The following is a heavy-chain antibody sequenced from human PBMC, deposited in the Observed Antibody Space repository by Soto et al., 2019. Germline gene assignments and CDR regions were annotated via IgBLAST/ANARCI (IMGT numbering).Heavy chain of an antibody. Sequence: SETLSLTCTVSGGSIRNGDYYWGWIRQPPGKGLEWIGYIYKSTTTYHNPSFESRVAISLDTSKSQFSLNVTSVTAADTAVYFCARGRYCLTGRCFPNWFDSWGQGTLVTVSS. CDR1: GGSIRNGDYY. V-gene: IGHV4-30-4*01. J-gene: IGHJ5*01. CDR2: IYKSTTT. D-gene: IGHD2-15*01. CDR3: ARGRYCLTGRCFPNWFDS.